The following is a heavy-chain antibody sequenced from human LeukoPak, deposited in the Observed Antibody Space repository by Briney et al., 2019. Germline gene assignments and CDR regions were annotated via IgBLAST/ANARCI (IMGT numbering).Heavy chain of an antibody. D-gene: IGHD2-2*01. CDR2: ITGSGDST. CDR3: AKGLGYCSSTSCILTSYGMDV. V-gene: IGHV3-23*01. Sequence: GGTLRLSCAASGFTFSSYAMSGGPDAPGKGLEKGSAITGSGDSTYYTDSVKGRFTISRDNSKNTLYLQMNSLRAEDTAVYYCAKGLGYCSSTSCILTSYGMDVWGQGTTVTVSS. CDR1: GFTFSSYA. J-gene: IGHJ6*02.